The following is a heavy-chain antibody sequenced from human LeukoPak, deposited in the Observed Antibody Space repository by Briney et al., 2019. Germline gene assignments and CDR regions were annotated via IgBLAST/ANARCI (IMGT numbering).Heavy chain of an antibody. J-gene: IGHJ5*02. CDR1: GFTFSDYY. CDR3: ARWKPAANWFDP. D-gene: IGHD2-2*01. V-gene: IGHV3-11*01. CDR2: ISSSGSTI. Sequence: PGGSLRLSCAASGFTFSDYYMSWIRQAPGKGLEWGSYISSSGSTIYYADSVKGRFTISRDNAKNSLYLQMNSLRAEDTAVYYCARWKPAANWFDPWGQGTLVTVSS.